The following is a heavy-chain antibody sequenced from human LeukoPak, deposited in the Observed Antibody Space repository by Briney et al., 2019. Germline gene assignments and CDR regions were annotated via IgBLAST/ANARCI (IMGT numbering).Heavy chain of an antibody. D-gene: IGHD2-15*01. CDR1: VFTFNSDW. J-gene: IGHJ4*02. CDR3: ATEAWYRFEY. CDR2: INPDGSIE. V-gene: IGHV3-7*01. Sequence: GGSLRLCCAASVFTFNSDWMSWVRQASGKGLECVAKINPDGSIEQYVDSVKGRFTISRDNSKKPLFLQMNSLRVEDTAVYYCATEAWYRFEYWGQGTLVTVSP.